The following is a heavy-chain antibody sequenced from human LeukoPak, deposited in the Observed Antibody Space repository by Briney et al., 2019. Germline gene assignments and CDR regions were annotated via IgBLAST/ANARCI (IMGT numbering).Heavy chain of an antibody. CDR3: TTLQRS. Sequence: PGGPLRLSCAASGFTFSNAWMSWVRQAPGKGLEWVGRIKSKTDGRTTDYAAPVKGRFTISRDDSKNTLYLQMNSLKTEDTAVYYCTTLQRSWGQGTLVTVSS. D-gene: IGHD4-17*01. CDR1: GFTFSNAW. CDR2: IKSKTDGRTT. J-gene: IGHJ5*02. V-gene: IGHV3-15*01.